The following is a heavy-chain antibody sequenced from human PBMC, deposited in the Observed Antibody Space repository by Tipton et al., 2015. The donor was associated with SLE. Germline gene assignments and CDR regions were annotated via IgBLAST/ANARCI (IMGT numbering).Heavy chain of an antibody. Sequence: LRLSCAASGFTFSSYSMNWVRQAPGKGLEWIGEINHSGSTNYNPSLKSRVTISVDTSKNQFSLKLSSVTAADTAVYYCARTGYSSSWLYFQHWGQGTLVTVSS. D-gene: IGHD6-13*01. CDR2: INHSGST. J-gene: IGHJ1*01. CDR1: GFTFSSYS. V-gene: IGHV4-34*01. CDR3: ARTGYSSSWLYFQH.